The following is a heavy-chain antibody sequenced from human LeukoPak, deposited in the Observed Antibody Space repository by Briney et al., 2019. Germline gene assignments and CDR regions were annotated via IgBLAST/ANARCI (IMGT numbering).Heavy chain of an antibody. Sequence: GGSLRLSCAASGFTFSSYWMSWVRQAPGKGLEWVANIKQDGSEKYYVDSVKGRFTISRDNAKSSLYLQMNSLRAEDTAVYYCARKGSGVLLWFGELLLGAFGIWGQGTMVTVSS. D-gene: IGHD3-10*01. CDR1: GFTFSSYW. V-gene: IGHV3-7*01. CDR3: ARKGSGVLLWFGELLLGAFGI. CDR2: IKQDGSEK. J-gene: IGHJ3*02.